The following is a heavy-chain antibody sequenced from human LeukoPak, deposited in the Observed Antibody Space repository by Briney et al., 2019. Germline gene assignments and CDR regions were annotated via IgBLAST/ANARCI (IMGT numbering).Heavy chain of an antibody. Sequence: GGSLRLSCAASGFTFSSYSMNWVRQAPGKGLEWVSSISSSSSYIYYADSVKGRFTISRDNAKNSLYLQMNSLRAEDTAVYYCARGLGPYDADLRWFDPWGQGTLVTVSS. CDR2: ISSSSSYI. D-gene: IGHD3-3*01. CDR1: GFTFSSYS. CDR3: ARGLGPYDADLRWFDP. J-gene: IGHJ5*02. V-gene: IGHV3-21*01.